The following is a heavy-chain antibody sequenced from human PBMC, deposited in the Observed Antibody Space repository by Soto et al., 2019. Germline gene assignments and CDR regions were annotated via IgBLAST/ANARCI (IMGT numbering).Heavy chain of an antibody. CDR1: GISVSRNY. Sequence: EVQLVESGGGLVQPGGSLRLSCAASGISVSRNYMSWVRQAPGKGLEWVSLIYSGGSTDYADSVKGRFSISRDNSKNTLYLQMNCLRVDDTAVYYCAGGNNVEERDWGQGTLVTVSS. CDR2: IYSGGST. CDR3: AGGNNVEERD. J-gene: IGHJ4*02. V-gene: IGHV3-66*01. D-gene: IGHD3-16*01.